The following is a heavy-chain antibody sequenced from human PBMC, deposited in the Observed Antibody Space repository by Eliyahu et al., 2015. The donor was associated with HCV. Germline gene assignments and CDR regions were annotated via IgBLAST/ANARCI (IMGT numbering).Heavy chain of an antibody. Sequence: EVQLVQSGAEVKKPGXSLEIXCEGXGYSFKSYWXGWVXXLPGKGLEWMGLIYPDDSDTAYNAPFQGQVTISADRSISTAYLRWSSLKASDTAVYYCARGGSGHPSPGDYWGQGTLVIVSS. CDR1: GYSFKSYW. CDR3: ARGGSGHPSPGDY. D-gene: IGHD6-19*01. J-gene: IGHJ4*02. V-gene: IGHV5-51*01. CDR2: IYPDDSDT.